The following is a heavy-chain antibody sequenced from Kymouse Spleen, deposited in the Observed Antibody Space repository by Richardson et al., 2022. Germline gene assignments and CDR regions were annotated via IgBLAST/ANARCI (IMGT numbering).Heavy chain of an antibody. D-gene: IGHD3-10*01. J-gene: IGHJ5*02. Sequence: QVQLQQWGAGLLKPSETLSLTCAVYGGSFSGYYWSWIRQPPGKGLEWIGEINHSGSTNYNPSLKSRVTISVDTSKNQFSLKLSSVTAADTAVYYCARGGSGSYYNHNWFDPWGQGTLVTVSS. V-gene: IGHV4-34*01. CDR2: INHSGST. CDR3: ARGGSGSYYNHNWFDP. CDR1: GGSFSGYY.